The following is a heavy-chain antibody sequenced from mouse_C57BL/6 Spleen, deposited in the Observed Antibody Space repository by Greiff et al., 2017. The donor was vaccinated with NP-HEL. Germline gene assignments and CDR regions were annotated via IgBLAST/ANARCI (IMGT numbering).Heavy chain of an antibody. Sequence: QVQLQQPGAELVMPGASVKLSCKASGYTFTSYWMHWVKQRPGQGLEWIGEIDPSDSYTNYNQKFKGKSTLTVDKSSSTAYMQRSSLTSEESAVYYCARGITTVSWDYWGQGTTLTVSS. CDR1: GYTFTSYW. CDR3: ARGITTVSWDY. V-gene: IGHV1-69*01. CDR2: IDPSDSYT. D-gene: IGHD1-1*01. J-gene: IGHJ2*01.